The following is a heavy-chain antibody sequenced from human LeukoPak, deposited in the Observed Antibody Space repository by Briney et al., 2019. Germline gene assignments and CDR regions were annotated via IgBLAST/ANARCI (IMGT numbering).Heavy chain of an antibody. CDR1: GCTFSTYA. J-gene: IGHJ4*02. Sequence: GGSLRLSCAASGCTFSTYAMSWVRQAPGKGLEWVSAISGSGGSAYYADSVKGRVTISRDNSKNTLYLQMNSLRAEDTSIYFCAKAFEQGTVIALDSWGQGTLVTVS. CDR2: ISGSGGSA. CDR3: AKAFEQGTVIALDS. D-gene: IGHD6-13*01. V-gene: IGHV3-23*01.